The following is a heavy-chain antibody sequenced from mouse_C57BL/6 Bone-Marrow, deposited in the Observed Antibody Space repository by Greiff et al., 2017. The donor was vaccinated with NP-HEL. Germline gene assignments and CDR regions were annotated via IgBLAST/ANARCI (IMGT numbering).Heavy chain of an antibody. D-gene: IGHD2-4*01. CDR3: TREGDDYPHWYFDV. CDR2: IYPGNSDT. J-gene: IGHJ1*03. V-gene: IGHV1-5*01. CDR1: GYTFTSYW. Sequence: EVKLQQSGPVLARPGASVKMSCKTSGYTFTSYWMHWVKQRPGQGLEWIGAIYPGNSDTSYNQKFKGKAKLTAVTSASTAYMELSSLTNEDSAVYYCTREGDDYPHWYFDVWGTGTTVTVSS.